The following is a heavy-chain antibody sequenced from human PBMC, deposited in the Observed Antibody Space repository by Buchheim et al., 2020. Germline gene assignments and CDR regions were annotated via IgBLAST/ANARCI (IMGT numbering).Heavy chain of an antibody. Sequence: QVQLQESGPGLVKPSQTLSLTCTVSGGSISSGGYYWSWIRQHPGKGLEWIGYIYYSGSTYYIPSLKSRVTISVDTSKNQFSLKLSSVTAADTAVYYCARAGYCSSTSCPRVGNWFDPWGQGTL. CDR1: GGSISSGGYY. V-gene: IGHV4-31*03. CDR3: ARAGYCSSTSCPRVGNWFDP. D-gene: IGHD2-2*01. J-gene: IGHJ5*02. CDR2: IYYSGST.